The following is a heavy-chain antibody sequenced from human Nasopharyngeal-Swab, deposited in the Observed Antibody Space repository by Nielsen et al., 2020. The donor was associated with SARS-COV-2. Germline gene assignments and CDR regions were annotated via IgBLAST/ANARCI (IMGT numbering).Heavy chain of an antibody. CDR1: GFPFSSYV. V-gene: IGHV3-23*01. J-gene: IGHJ4*02. Sequence: GASLEISCAASGFPFSSYVMSWVRQAPGKGLEWVSAISSSGGRTYYADSVKGRFTISRDNSKNTLYLQMNSLRAEDTAVYYCATDTQWLALFDYWGQGTLVTVSS. D-gene: IGHD6-19*01. CDR2: ISSSGGRT. CDR3: ATDTQWLALFDY.